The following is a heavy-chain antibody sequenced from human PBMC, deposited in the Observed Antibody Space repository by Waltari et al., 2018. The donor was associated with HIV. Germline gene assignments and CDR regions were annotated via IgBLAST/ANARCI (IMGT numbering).Heavy chain of an antibody. CDR2: IYSGGSR. CDR3: ARDPRSSGYYGMDV. V-gene: IGHV3-53*01. Sequence: EVQLVASGGGLIEPGGSLRVSCAASGFTISSNYMRWVRQAPGKGLEWVSVIYSGGSRYYADSVKGRFIISRDNSNNTVSLHMNSLRAEDTAVYYCARDPRSSGYYGMDVWGQGIKVTVSS. J-gene: IGHJ6*02. D-gene: IGHD1-26*01. CDR1: GFTISSNY.